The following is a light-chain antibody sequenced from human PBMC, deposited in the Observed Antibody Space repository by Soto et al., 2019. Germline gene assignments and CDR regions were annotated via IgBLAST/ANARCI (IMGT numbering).Light chain of an antibody. CDR1: SSNIGAGYD. J-gene: IGLJ2*01. V-gene: IGLV1-40*01. CDR2: GNS. Sequence: QSVLTQPPSVSGAPGQRVTISRTGSSSNIGAGYDVHWYQQLPEKAPNHRIYGNSNRPSGVPDRFSGSKSGASASLAITGLQAEDEADYYCQSYDSSLSGVVFGGGTKLTVL. CDR3: QSYDSSLSGVV.